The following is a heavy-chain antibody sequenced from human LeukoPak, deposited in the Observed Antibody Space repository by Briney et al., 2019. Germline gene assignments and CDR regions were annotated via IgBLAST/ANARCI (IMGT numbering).Heavy chain of an antibody. D-gene: IGHD3-10*01. V-gene: IGHV3-30*18. J-gene: IGHJ5*02. CDR2: ISPDGRDK. Sequence: GGSLRLSCAASGFTFSSYGMQWVRQAPGKGLEWVALISPDGRDKYYGDSVKGRFTISRDNYKNTLYLQMNSPRAEDTAVYYCAKDGATTWFGEATWGQGTPVTVSS. CDR3: AKDGATTWFGEAT. CDR1: GFTFSSYG.